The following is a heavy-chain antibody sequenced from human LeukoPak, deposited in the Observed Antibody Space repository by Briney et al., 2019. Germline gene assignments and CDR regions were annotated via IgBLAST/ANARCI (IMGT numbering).Heavy chain of an antibody. CDR3: AKAVVGAFDI. CDR2: ISGSGGST. V-gene: IGHV3-23*01. Sequence: GGSLRLSCTAPGFTFSSYAMSWVRQAPGKGLEWVSAISGSGGSTYYADSVKGRFTISRDNSKNTLYLQMNSLRAEDTAVYYCAKAVVGAFDIWGQGTMVTVSS. J-gene: IGHJ3*02. D-gene: IGHD2-21*01. CDR1: GFTFSSYA.